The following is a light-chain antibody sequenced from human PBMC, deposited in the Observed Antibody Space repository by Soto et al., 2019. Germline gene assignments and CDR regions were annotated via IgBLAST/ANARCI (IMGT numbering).Light chain of an antibody. Sequence: EIVLTQSPATLSLSPGERVTLSCRASQSVGYGYLAWYQQRPGQAPRLLIYGASSRATGVPDRFSGSGSGTDFTLTISRLEPEDFAVYYCQQYGSSPPLTFGGGTKVDIK. CDR2: GAS. CDR1: QSVGYGY. CDR3: QQYGSSPPLT. J-gene: IGKJ4*01. V-gene: IGKV3-20*01.